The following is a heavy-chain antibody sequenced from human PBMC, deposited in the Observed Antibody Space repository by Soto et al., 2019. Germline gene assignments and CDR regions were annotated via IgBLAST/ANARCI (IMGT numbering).Heavy chain of an antibody. Sequence: QVQLVQSGAEVKKTGSSVRVSCKASGGTFSSYRLNWLRQAPGHGLEWVGGIVPIRRAAEYAQGFQGRVTITADETTRTSYMELRSLQSPDPAVYYCVRASGAKLSSSWGQGTLVTVSS. CDR2: IVPIRRAA. J-gene: IGHJ4*02. D-gene: IGHD6-13*01. CDR3: VRASGAKLSSS. V-gene: IGHV1-69*01. CDR1: GGTFSSYR.